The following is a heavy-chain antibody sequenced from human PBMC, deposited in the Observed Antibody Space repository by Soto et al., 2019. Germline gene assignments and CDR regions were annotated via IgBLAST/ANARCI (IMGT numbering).Heavy chain of an antibody. CDR1: GFTFSSYA. Sequence: EVQLLESGGGLVQPGGSLRLSCAASGFTFSSYAMNWVRQAPGKGLEWVSGISGSRGSTYYADSVKGRFTISRDNSMNTLYLHMNSLRAEDTAVYYCPSRRSSGIERPWGQGTLVTVSS. J-gene: IGHJ5*02. V-gene: IGHV3-23*01. CDR3: PSRRSSGIERP. D-gene: IGHD6-19*01. CDR2: ISGSRGST.